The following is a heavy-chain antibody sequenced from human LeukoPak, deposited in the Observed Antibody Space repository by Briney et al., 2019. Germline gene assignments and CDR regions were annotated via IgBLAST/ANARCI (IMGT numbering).Heavy chain of an antibody. J-gene: IGHJ5*02. CDR2: IYYSGST. CDR3: AREKVGGWFDP. Sequence: SETLSLTCTVSGGSISSYYWSWIRQPPGKGLEWIGYIYYSGSTNYNPSLKSRVTISVDTSKNQFSLKLSSVTAADTAVYYCAREKVGGWFDPWGKGTLVTVPS. CDR1: GGSISSYY. V-gene: IGHV4-59*01.